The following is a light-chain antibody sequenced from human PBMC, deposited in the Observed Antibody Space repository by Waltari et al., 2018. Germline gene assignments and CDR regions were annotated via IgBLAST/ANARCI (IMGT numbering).Light chain of an antibody. V-gene: IGKV3-11*01. CDR1: QSVYNF. CDR2: EAS. Sequence: EVVLTQSPATLSLSPGERATPSCRASQSVYNFLAWYQQKPGQAPRLLIYEASQRATGIPARFSGSGSGTDFTLTISNLEPEDVAVYYCQQRANWPPLTFGEGTKVEIK. J-gene: IGKJ4*01. CDR3: QQRANWPPLT.